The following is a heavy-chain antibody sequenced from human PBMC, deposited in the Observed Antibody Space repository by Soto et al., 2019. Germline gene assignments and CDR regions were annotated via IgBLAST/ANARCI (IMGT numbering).Heavy chain of an antibody. J-gene: IGHJ5*02. V-gene: IGHV1-8*02. CDR1: GYSFSTYD. Sequence: QVHLVQSGAEVKKPGASVKVSCKASGYSFSTYDINWVRQAPGQGLEWMGWMNPSAGTTGSAQKFQGRVTMTWDTSIRTAYMELSSLTSEDTAVYYCARVPTIRITGTTTNWFDPWGQGTLVTVSS. CDR3: ARVPTIRITGTTTNWFDP. CDR2: MNPSAGTT. D-gene: IGHD1-20*01.